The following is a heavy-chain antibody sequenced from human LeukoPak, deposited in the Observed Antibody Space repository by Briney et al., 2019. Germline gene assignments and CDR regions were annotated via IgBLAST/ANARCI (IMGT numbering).Heavy chain of an antibody. V-gene: IGHV4-59*10. CDR2: IYTSGST. CDR1: GGSFSGYY. Sequence: SETLSLTCAVYGGSFSGYYWSWIRQPPGKGLEWIGRIYTSGSTNYNPSLKSRVTMSVDTSKNQFSLKLSSVTAADTAVYYCARAYSSGWFFDYWGQGTLVTVSS. CDR3: ARAYSSGWFFDY. J-gene: IGHJ4*02. D-gene: IGHD6-19*01.